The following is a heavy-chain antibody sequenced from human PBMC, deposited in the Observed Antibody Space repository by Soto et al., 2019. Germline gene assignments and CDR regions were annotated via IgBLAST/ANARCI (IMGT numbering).Heavy chain of an antibody. V-gene: IGHV5-10-1*01. D-gene: IGHD3-22*01. J-gene: IGHJ4*02. CDR3: ATTYYYDSSGYYYVGEFDY. CDR2: IDPSDSYT. CDR1: GYSFTSYW. Sequence: LKISCKGSGYSFTSYWISWVRQMPGKGLEWMGRIDPSDSYTNYSPSFQGHVTISADKSISTAYLQWSSLKASDTAMYYCATTYYYDSSGYYYVGEFDYWGQGTLVTVSS.